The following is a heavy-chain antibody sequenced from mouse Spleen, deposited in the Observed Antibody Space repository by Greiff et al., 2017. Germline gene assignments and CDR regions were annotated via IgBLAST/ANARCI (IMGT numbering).Heavy chain of an antibody. D-gene: IGHD1-1*02. CDR3: ASSHYILCWYAMDY. CDR1: GFTFSSYT. J-gene: IGHJ4*01. V-gene: IGHV5-9*01. Sequence: EVMLVESGGGLVKPGGSLKLSCAASGFTFSSYTMSWVRQTPAKRLEWVATISSGGGNTYYPDSVKGRFTISRDNARNTLYLQLSSLRSEDTAMYYCASSHYILCWYAMDYWGQGTSVTGSS. CDR2: ISSGGGNT.